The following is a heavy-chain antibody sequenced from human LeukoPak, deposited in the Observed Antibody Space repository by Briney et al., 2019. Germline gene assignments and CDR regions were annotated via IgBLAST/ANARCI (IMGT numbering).Heavy chain of an antibody. V-gene: IGHV3-23*01. D-gene: IGHD4-23*01. CDR3: ARGRLQVTF. J-gene: IGHJ4*02. CDR2: ISVSGDTT. CDR1: GFTFSSYA. Sequence: GGSLRLSCAASGFTFSSYAMNWVRHVPGKGLEWVSTISVSGDTTYYADSVKGRFTISRDNPKSTLYLQMNTLRAEDTAVYYCARGRLQVTFWGQGTQVAVSS.